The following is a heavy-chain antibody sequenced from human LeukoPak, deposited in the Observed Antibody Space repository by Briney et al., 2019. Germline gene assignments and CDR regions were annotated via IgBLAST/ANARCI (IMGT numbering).Heavy chain of an antibody. D-gene: IGHD1-14*01. CDR1: GFTFSNYG. CDR2: IRSDGSIK. J-gene: IGHJ4*02. V-gene: IGHV3-30*02. CDR3: AKDEVTSTSQHQPAWYFDH. Sequence: QPGGSLRLSCAASGFTFSNYGMHWVRQAPGKGLEWVAFIRSDGSIKYYADSVKGRFTISRDNSKNTLYLQMDSLRAEDTAVYYCAKDEVTSTSQHQPAWYFDHWGQGTLVTVSS.